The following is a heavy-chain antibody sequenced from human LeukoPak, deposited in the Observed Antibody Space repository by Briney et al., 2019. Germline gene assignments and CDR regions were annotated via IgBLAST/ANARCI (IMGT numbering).Heavy chain of an antibody. D-gene: IGHD6-19*01. Sequence: PSETLSLTCTVSGGSISSYYWSWIRQPAGKGLEWIGRIYTSGSTNYNPSLKRRVTMSVDTSKNQFSLKLSSVTAADTAVYYCARDPLAVAGISPNWFDPWGQGTLVTVSS. J-gene: IGHJ5*02. CDR3: ARDPLAVAGISPNWFDP. V-gene: IGHV4-4*07. CDR2: IYTSGST. CDR1: GGSISSYY.